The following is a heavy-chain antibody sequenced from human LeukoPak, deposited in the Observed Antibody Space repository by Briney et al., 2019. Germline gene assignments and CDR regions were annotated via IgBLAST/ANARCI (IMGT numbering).Heavy chain of an antibody. J-gene: IGHJ4*02. CDR2: IIPKFDTT. Sequence: ASVKVSCKASGGTFSDYAFNWVRQAPGQGLEWMGNIIPKFDTTNYARNFQDKVTITADESTATAYLELNSLRSEDTAIFYCARERDAIIDFWGQGTLITVSS. CDR3: ARERDAIIDF. CDR1: GGTFSDYA. V-gene: IGHV1-69*13. D-gene: IGHD5-24*01.